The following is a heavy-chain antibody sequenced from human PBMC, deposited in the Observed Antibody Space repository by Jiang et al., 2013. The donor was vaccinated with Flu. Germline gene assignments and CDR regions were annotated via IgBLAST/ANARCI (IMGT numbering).Heavy chain of an antibody. J-gene: IGHJ4*02. V-gene: IGHV4-61*01. CDR1: VAPSAVLITT. Sequence: PGLVKPSETPVPSPALSLVAPSAVLITTGPGSGSPPGEGLEWIGYIYYGGNTNYNPSLKSRVTISVDTSKNQFSLKLSSVTAADTAVYYCARGYDIIAYWGQGTLVTVSS. CDR2: IYYGGNT. CDR3: ARGYDIIAY. D-gene: IGHD3-9*01.